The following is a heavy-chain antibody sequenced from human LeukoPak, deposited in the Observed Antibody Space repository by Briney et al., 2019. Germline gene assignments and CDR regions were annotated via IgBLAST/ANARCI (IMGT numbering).Heavy chain of an antibody. J-gene: IGHJ4*02. V-gene: IGHV4-34*01. D-gene: IGHD2-2*01. Sequence: TSETLSLTCAVYGGSFSGYYWSWIRQPPGKGLEWIGEINHSGSTNYNPSLKSRVTISVDTSKNQFSLKLSSVTAADTAVYHCARALGLVVVPAADSQTFDYWGQGTLVTVSS. CDR1: GGSFSGYY. CDR3: ARALGLVVVPAADSQTFDY. CDR2: INHSGST.